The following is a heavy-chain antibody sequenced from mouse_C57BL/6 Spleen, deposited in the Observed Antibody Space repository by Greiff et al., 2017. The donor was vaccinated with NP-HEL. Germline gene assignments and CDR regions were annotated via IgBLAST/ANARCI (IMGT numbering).Heavy chain of an antibody. CDR3: ARNYGSSYVPAWFAY. CDR1: GYSITSGYY. Sequence: EVQVVESGPGLVKPSQSLSLTCSVTGYSITSGYYWNWIRQFPGNKLEWMGYISYDGSNNYNPSLKNRISITRDTSKNQFFLKLNSVTTEDTATYYCARNYGSSYVPAWFAYWGQGTLVTVSA. D-gene: IGHD1-1*01. J-gene: IGHJ3*01. CDR2: ISYDGSN. V-gene: IGHV3-6*01.